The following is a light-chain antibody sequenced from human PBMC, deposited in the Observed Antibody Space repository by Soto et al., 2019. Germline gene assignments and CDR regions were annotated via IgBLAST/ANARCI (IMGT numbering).Light chain of an antibody. CDR2: AAS. CDR1: QGISSG. V-gene: IGKV1-12*01. J-gene: IGKJ4*01. CDR3: QQANSFPPLT. Sequence: DIQMTQSPSSVSASVGDRVTITCRASQGISSGLAWYQQKPGKAPKLLIYAASSLQSGDPSRFSGSGSGTDFTLTISSLQPEDFATYYWQQANSFPPLTFGGGTKVEIK.